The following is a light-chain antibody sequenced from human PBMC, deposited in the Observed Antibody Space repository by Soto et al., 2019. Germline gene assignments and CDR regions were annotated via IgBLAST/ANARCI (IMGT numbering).Light chain of an antibody. CDR2: AAS. CDR3: QQIRLYTSN. CDR1: QDIAIY. Sequence: IQLTQSPSSLSASVGDRVTITCRASQDIAIYLAWYQQKPGEAPKLLIYAASTLYGGVPSRFSGSGSGTDFALTITSLQTEDFATYYCQQIRLYTSNLGGGTKVDIK. J-gene: IGKJ4*01. V-gene: IGKV1-9*01.